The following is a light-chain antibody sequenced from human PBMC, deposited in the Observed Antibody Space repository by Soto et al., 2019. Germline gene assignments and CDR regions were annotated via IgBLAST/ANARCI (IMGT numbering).Light chain of an antibody. CDR3: QEYGSTPVT. CDR1: PSVSGTS. J-gene: IGKJ1*01. CDR2: SAS. Sequence: EIVLTQSPGTLSLSPGERATLSCRASPSVSGTSLAWYQQKPGQTPRLLIHSASTRASAIPDRFRGSGSGTDFTLTISRLEPEDFAVYYCQEYGSTPVTFGQGNKVAIK. V-gene: IGKV3-20*01.